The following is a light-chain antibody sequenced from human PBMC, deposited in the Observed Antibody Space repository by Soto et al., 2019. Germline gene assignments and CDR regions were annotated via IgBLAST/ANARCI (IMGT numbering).Light chain of an antibody. Sequence: EILLTQSPGTLSLSPGETATLSCRASQSVTSAYLAWYQQRPGQSPRLIIYGGSTRATGFPYRFSGGGSGTDFALTISILEPQDSAVYYCHCQQFGSSRIYSFGQGTKLEI. J-gene: IGKJ2*03. CDR3: QQFGSSRIYS. CDR2: GGS. V-gene: IGKV3-20*01. CDR1: QSVTSAY.